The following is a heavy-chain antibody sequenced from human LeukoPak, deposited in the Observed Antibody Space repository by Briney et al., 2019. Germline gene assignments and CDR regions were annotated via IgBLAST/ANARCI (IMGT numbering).Heavy chain of an antibody. Sequence: SETLSLTCTVSGGSISSYYWSWIRQPPGKGLEWIGYIYYSGSTNYNPSLKSRVTISVDTSKNQFSLELSSVTAADTAVYYCARTVEMATIRRAGWFDPWGQGTLVTVSS. CDR2: IYYSGST. J-gene: IGHJ5*02. V-gene: IGHV4-59*01. D-gene: IGHD5-24*01. CDR3: ARTVEMATIRRAGWFDP. CDR1: GGSISSYY.